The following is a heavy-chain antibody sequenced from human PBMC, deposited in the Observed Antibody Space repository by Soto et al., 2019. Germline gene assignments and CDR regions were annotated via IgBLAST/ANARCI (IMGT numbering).Heavy chain of an antibody. CDR1: GFTFSSYW. Sequence: EVQLVESGGGLVQPGGSLRLSCAASGFTFSSYWMHWVRQAPGKGLVWVSRINGDGSSTNYADSVKGRFTISRDNAKNTGYLQMNSLSAEDTAVYYCARGRQYGYYVDYWGQGTRVTVSS. CDR3: ARGRQYGYYVDY. J-gene: IGHJ4*02. D-gene: IGHD3-10*01. V-gene: IGHV3-74*01. CDR2: INGDGSST.